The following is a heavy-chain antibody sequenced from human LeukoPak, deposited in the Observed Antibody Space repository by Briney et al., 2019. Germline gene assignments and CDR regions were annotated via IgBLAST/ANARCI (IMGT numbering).Heavy chain of an antibody. Sequence: GGSLRLSCAASGFTFSSYAMNWVRQAPGKGLEWVSAISGSGGSTYYADSVKGRFTISRDNSKNTLYLQMNSLRAEDTAVYYCAKAHSGSYYSGINWGQGTLVTVAS. CDR1: GFTFSSYA. V-gene: IGHV3-23*01. D-gene: IGHD1-26*01. CDR2: ISGSGGST. J-gene: IGHJ4*02. CDR3: AKAHSGSYYSGIN.